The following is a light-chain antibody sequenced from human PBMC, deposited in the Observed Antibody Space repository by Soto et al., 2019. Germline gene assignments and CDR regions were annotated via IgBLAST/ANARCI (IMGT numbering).Light chain of an antibody. CDR3: SSFTNSDSYV. J-gene: IGLJ1*01. CDR2: YVT. CDR1: NIDIVSYNY. Sequence: QSDLTNPAYVSGSPGQSITISRNGTNIDIVSYNYVSWYQQHPGKAPELMIYYVTSRPSGVSYRFSGSKSGNTASLTISGLQAEDEADYYCSSFTNSDSYVFGTGTKVIV. V-gene: IGLV2-14*03.